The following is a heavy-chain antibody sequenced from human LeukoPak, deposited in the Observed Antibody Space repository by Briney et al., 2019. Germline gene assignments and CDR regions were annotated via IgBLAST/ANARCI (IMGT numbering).Heavy chain of an antibody. CDR1: RGSTSSYY. CDR2: IFTSGIA. V-gene: IGHV4-4*07. J-gene: IGHJ6*03. CDR3: ARESSGTYYNPLGYMDV. D-gene: IGHD3-10*01. Sequence: PSETLSLTCTVSRGSTSSYYWNWIRQPPGKGLELIGRIFTSGIANYNPSLNSRVTMSVDTSKNQFSLNLTSVTAADTAVYYCARESSGTYYNPLGYMDVWGKGTTVTVSS.